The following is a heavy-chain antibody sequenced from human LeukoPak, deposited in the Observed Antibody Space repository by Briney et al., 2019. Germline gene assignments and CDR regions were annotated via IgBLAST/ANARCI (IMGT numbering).Heavy chain of an antibody. CDR1: GYTFTSYD. Sequence: ASVKVSCKASGYTFTSYDINWVRQATGQGLEWMGWMNPNSGNTGYAQKFQGRVTITRNTSISTAYMELSSLRSEDTAVYYCAREGMMAYYYDSSGLIDYWGQGTLVTVSS. D-gene: IGHD3-22*01. CDR2: MNPNSGNT. J-gene: IGHJ4*02. CDR3: AREGMMAYYYDSSGLIDY. V-gene: IGHV1-8*03.